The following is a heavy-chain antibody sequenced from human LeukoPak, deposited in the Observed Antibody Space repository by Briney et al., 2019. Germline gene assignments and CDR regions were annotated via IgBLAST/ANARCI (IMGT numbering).Heavy chain of an antibody. D-gene: IGHD3-16*01. Sequence: PGGSLRLSCAASGFTFSSYGMHWVRQAPGKGLEWVAVISYDGSNKYYADSVKGRFTISRDNSKNTLYLQMNSLRAEDTAVYYCAKEGFGAVGDYMDVWGKGTTVTVSS. CDR3: AKEGFGAVGDYMDV. CDR2: ISYDGSNK. V-gene: IGHV3-30*18. CDR1: GFTFSSYG. J-gene: IGHJ6*03.